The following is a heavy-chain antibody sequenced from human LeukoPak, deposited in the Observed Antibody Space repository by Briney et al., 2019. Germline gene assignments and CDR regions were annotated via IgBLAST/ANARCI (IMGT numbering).Heavy chain of an antibody. CDR1: GFTFSGFS. V-gene: IGHV3-21*01. D-gene: IGHD2-2*02. J-gene: IGHJ4*02. CDR3: ARDGLYCSSTSCYIDY. Sequence: GGSLRLSCAASGFTFSGFSMNWVRQAPGKGLEWVSLISSRSTYVYYADAVKGRFTISRDNAKDSLYLQMNTLRAEDTAVYYCARDGLYCSSTSCYIDYWGQGTLATVSS. CDR2: ISSRSTYV.